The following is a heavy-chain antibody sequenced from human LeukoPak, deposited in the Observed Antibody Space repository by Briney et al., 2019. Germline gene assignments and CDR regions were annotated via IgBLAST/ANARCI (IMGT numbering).Heavy chain of an antibody. Sequence: ASVKVSCKASGHIFTDYFMNWVRQAPGQGLEWMGWINPKSGGTVYAQKFQGRVTMTRDTSSSTAYMELSRLRFDDTGVYYCARLTDYYYDSSGYYKGAFDIWGQGTMVTVSS. D-gene: IGHD3-22*01. V-gene: IGHV1-2*02. J-gene: IGHJ3*02. CDR3: ARLTDYYYDSSGYYKGAFDI. CDR1: GHIFTDYF. CDR2: INPKSGGT.